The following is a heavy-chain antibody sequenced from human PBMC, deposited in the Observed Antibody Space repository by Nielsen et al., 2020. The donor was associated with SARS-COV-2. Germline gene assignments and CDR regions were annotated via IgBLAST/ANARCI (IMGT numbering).Heavy chain of an antibody. J-gene: IGHJ6*02. V-gene: IGHV3-21*01. CDR2: ISSSSSYI. D-gene: IGHD5-12*01. CDR3: ARAGVDIVATITSYYYYGMDV. CDR1: GFTFSSYS. Sequence: GGSLRLSCAASGFTFSSYSMNWVRQAPGKGLEWVSSISSSSSYIYYADSVKGRFTISRDNAKNSLYLQMNSLRAEDTAVYYCARAGVDIVATITSYYYYGMDVWGQGTTVTVSS.